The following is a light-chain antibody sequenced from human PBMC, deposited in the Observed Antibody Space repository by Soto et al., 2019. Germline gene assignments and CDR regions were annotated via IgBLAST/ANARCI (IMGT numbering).Light chain of an antibody. CDR2: GAS. CDR1: QSVTSDY. Sequence: EIVLTQSPGTLSLSPGERATLSCRASQSVTSDYLAWYQQKPGQAPRLLIYGASTRATGIPARFSGSGSGTEFTLTISSLQPEDVATYYCQKYNSAPQTFGQGTKVDNK. J-gene: IGKJ1*01. CDR3: QKYNSAPQT. V-gene: IGKV3-20*01.